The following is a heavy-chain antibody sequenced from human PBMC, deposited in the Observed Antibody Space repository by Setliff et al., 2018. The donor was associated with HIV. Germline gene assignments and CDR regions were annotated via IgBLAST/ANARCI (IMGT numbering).Heavy chain of an antibody. V-gene: IGHV4-4*07. Sequence: PSETLSLTCTVSGGSISSYYWSWIRQPAGKGLEWIGSIYTSGSTNYNPSLKSRVTMSVDTSKNQFSLHLTSVTAADTAVYYCARAEGDAYNSLPYFDSWGPGALVTVSS. D-gene: IGHD1-1*01. J-gene: IGHJ4*02. CDR1: GGSISSYY. CDR2: IYTSGST. CDR3: ARAEGDAYNSLPYFDS.